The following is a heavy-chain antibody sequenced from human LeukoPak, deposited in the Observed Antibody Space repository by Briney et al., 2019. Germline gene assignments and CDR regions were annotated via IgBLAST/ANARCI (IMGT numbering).Heavy chain of an antibody. V-gene: IGHV3-30*04. CDR3: ARVSTTTRATVTYGATAYFDY. CDR2: ISYDGSNK. D-gene: IGHD4-17*01. Sequence: GGSLRLSCAASGFTFSSYAMHWVRQAPGKGLVWVAVISYDGSNKYYADSVKGRFTISRDNSKNTLYLQMNSLRAEDTAVYYCARVSTTTRATVTYGATAYFDYWGQGTLVTVSS. CDR1: GFTFSSYA. J-gene: IGHJ4*02.